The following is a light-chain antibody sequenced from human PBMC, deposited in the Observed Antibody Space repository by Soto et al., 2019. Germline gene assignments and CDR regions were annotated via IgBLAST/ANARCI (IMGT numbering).Light chain of an antibody. J-gene: IGKJ3*01. CDR2: DAS. CDR3: QQRSDRFT. V-gene: IGKV3-11*01. Sequence: EIVLTQSPATLSLSPGERATLSCRASQSVSSYLAWYQQKPGQAPRLLIYDASNRATGIPARFSGSGSGTDFTLTIRSLEPDDFAVYYCQQRSDRFTFGHGTHVDIE. CDR1: QSVSSY.